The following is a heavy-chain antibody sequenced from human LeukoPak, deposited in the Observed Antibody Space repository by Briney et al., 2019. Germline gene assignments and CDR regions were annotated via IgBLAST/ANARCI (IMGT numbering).Heavy chain of an antibody. V-gene: IGHV3-30*03. CDR2: ISYHGINK. CDR3: ARLGSRWSLDY. J-gene: IGHJ4*02. Sequence: GGSLRLSCAASGFTFSNYWMSCVRQAPGKGLEWVAGISYHGINKYYADSVKGRFTISRDNSKNTVDLQMNSLRAEDTAVYYCARLGSRWSLDYWGQGTLVTVSS. D-gene: IGHD6-19*01. CDR1: GFTFSNYW.